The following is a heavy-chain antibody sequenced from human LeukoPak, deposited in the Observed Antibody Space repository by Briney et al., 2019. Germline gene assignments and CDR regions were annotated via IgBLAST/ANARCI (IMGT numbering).Heavy chain of an antibody. Sequence: PSETLSLTCIVSGGAIRNYYWNWIRQPPGKGLEWIGDTCDSGHTDYKPSLKSRLTILVDTSKNQFSLKLTSATAADTAVYYCARWHSHGRYFDYWGQGALVTVSS. D-gene: IGHD5-18*01. CDR3: ARWHSHGRYFDY. CDR1: GGAIRNYY. V-gene: IGHV4-59*01. J-gene: IGHJ4*02. CDR2: TCDSGHT.